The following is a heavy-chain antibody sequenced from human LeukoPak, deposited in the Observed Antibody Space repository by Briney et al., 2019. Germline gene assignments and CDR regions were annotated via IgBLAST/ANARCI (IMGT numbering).Heavy chain of an antibody. CDR3: ARGGASSIPLDY. D-gene: IGHD1-26*01. Sequence: PSETLSLTCTVSGGSLGGNSYWSWIRQPPGKGPEWIGHISNSGSTYYSPSLSSRVTISLDTSKNQFSLKLRSVTAADTAVYYCARGGASSIPLDYWGRGTLVTVSS. V-gene: IGHV4-61*01. J-gene: IGHJ4*02. CDR1: GGSLGGNSY. CDR2: ISNSGST.